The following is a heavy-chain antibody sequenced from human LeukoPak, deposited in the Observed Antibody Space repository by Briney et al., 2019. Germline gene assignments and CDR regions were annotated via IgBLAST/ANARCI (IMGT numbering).Heavy chain of an antibody. J-gene: IGHJ4*02. V-gene: IGHV3-30*02. CDR2: IRYDGRKK. CDR3: AKDSAGERLWFGEPNLDY. CDR1: RFTFRSYG. Sequence: GGALRLSCAVSRFTFRSYGMHWVREAPGKGVGWVAFIRYDGRKKYYTDAVKGRFTISRDNSKNTLYLQMNSLRAEDTAVYYCAKDSAGERLWFGEPNLDYWGQGTLVTVSS. D-gene: IGHD3-10*01.